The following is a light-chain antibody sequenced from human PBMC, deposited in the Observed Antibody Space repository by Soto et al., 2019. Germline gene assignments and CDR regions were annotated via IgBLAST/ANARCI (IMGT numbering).Light chain of an antibody. V-gene: IGLV2-14*03. CDR2: DVS. CDR1: SSDIGTYNY. J-gene: IGLJ2*01. CDR3: TSYTSSRTVV. Sequence: SALAQPASVSGSPGQSITISCTGTSSDIGTYNYVSWYQQHAGKVPKLMIYDVSNRPSGVSDRFSGSKSGNTASLTISGLQAEDEADYYCTSYTSSRTVVFGGGTKLTVL.